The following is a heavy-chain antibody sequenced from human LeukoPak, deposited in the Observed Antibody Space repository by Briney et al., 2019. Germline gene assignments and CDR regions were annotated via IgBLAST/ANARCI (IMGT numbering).Heavy chain of an antibody. CDR3: ATSYSSSSAAFDI. CDR1: GFTFSSYA. CDR2: ISYDGSNK. J-gene: IGHJ3*02. Sequence: GRSLRLSCAASGFTFSSYAMHWVRQAPGKGLEWVAVISYDGSNKYYADSVKGRFTISRDNSKNTLYLQMNSLRAEDTAVYYCATSYSSSSAAFDIWGQGTMVTVSS. V-gene: IGHV3-30-3*01. D-gene: IGHD6-13*01.